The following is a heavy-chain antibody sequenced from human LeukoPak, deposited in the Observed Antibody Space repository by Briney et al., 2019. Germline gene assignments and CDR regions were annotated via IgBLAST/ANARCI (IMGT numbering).Heavy chain of an antibody. V-gene: IGHV4-39*07. J-gene: IGHJ4*02. CDR3: ARVGDSSGWYYFHDY. Sequence: PSETLSLTCTVSGGSISSSSYYWGWIRQPPGKGLEWIGEINHSGSTNYNPSLKSRVTISVDTSKNQFSLKLSSVTAADTAVYYCARVGDSSGWYYFHDYWGQGTLVTVSS. D-gene: IGHD6-19*01. CDR2: INHSGST. CDR1: GGSISSSSYY.